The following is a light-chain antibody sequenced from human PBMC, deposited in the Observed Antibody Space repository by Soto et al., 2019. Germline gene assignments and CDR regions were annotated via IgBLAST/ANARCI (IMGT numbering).Light chain of an antibody. CDR2: DVS. CDR3: SSYTTSNTRQIV. J-gene: IGLJ1*01. Sequence: QSVLTQPASVSGSPGQSITFSCTGTSSDVGGYNYVSWYQHHPGKAPKLIIFDVSNRPSGVSNPFSGSKSGNTASLTISALQPEDEADYYCSSYTTSNTRQIVFGTGTKVTVL. CDR1: SSDVGGYNY. V-gene: IGLV2-14*03.